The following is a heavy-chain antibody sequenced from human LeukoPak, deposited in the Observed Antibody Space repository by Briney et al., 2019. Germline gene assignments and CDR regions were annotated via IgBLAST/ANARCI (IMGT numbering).Heavy chain of an antibody. CDR2: IVVGSGNT. D-gene: IGHD1-1*01. V-gene: IGHV1-58*01. J-gene: IGHJ4*02. CDR1: GFTFTSSA. Sequence: ASVKVSCKASGFTFTSSAVQWVRQARGQELEWIGWIVVGSGNTNYAQKFQERVTINRDMSTSTAYMELSSLRSEDTAVYYCATDDVTTGTKTALGYWGQGTLVTVSS. CDR3: ATDDVTTGTKTALGY.